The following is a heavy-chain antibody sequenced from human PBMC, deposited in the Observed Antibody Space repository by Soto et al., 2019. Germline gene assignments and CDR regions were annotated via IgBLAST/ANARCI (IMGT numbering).Heavy chain of an antibody. D-gene: IGHD2-8*01. CDR3: ARRTWGMDV. V-gene: IGHV4-4*02. Sequence: QVQLQESGPGLVKASGTLSLTCAVSSGSIRSSNWWSWVRQSPGKGLEWIGKIFHNGTTYYNPSLNSRVTISVDTSKNQFSLNLRSVTAADTAVYYCARRTWGMDVWGQGTTVTVSS. J-gene: IGHJ6*02. CDR2: IFHNGTT. CDR1: SGSIRSSNW.